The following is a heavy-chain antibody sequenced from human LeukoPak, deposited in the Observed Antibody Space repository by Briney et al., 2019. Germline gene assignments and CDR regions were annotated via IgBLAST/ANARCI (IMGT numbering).Heavy chain of an antibody. CDR1: GFTFSSYW. CDR3: ARDRGSSGWYEFDY. CDR2: INADGSTT. Sequence: PGGSLRLSCAASGFTFSSYWMHWVRHPPGKGLVWVSRINADGSTTRYADSVKGRFTISRDNAKNTLFVQMNSLRAEDTAVYYCARDRGSSGWYEFDYWGQGTLVTVSS. D-gene: IGHD6-19*01. J-gene: IGHJ4*02. V-gene: IGHV3-74*01.